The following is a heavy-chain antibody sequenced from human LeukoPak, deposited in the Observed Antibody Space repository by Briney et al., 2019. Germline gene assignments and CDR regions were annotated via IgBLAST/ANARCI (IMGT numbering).Heavy chain of an antibody. CDR1: GFSFSSYE. J-gene: IGHJ4*02. D-gene: IGHD1-26*01. CDR3: ASDPHSGSRFDS. CDR2: NSKDGNTM. V-gene: IGHV3-48*03. Sequence: GGSLRLSCAASGFSFSSYEMNWVRQAPGEGPEWLSYNSKDGNTMYYADSVKGRFTVSRDNAKNSLYLQMNSLRAEDTAVYYCASDPHSGSRFDSWGQGILVTVSS.